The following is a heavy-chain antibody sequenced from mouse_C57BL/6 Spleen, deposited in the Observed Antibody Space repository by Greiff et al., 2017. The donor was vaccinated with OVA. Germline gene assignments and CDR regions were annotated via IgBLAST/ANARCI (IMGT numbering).Heavy chain of an antibody. Sequence: QQSGPGLVKPSQSLSLTCSVPGYSITSGYYWNWIRQFPGNKLEWMGYISYDGSNNYNPSLKNRISSTRDTSKNQFVLKLNSVTTEDTATYYCASERWLLLFAYWGQGTLVTVSA. V-gene: IGHV3-6*01. CDR2: ISYDGSN. CDR1: GYSITSGYY. D-gene: IGHD2-3*01. CDR3: ASERWLLLFAY. J-gene: IGHJ3*01.